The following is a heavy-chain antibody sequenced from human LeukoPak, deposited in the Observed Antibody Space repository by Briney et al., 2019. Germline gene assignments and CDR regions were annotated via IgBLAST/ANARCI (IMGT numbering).Heavy chain of an antibody. CDR3: ARDNLDKKGFDY. CDR2: IYYSGST. Sequence: PSEALSLTCTVSGDSISSYYWSWVRQPPGKGLEWIGYIYYSGSTSYNPSLKSRVTISVDTSKNQFSLKLRSVTAADTAVYYCARDNLDKKGFDYWGQGTLVTVSS. V-gene: IGHV4-59*12. CDR1: GDSISSYY. D-gene: IGHD1-1*01. J-gene: IGHJ4*02.